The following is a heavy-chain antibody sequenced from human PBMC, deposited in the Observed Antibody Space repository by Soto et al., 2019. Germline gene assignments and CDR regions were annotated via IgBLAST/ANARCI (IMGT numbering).Heavy chain of an antibody. CDR1: GYTFTSYY. CDR2: INPSGGST. Sequence: ASVKVSCKASGYTFTSYYMHWVRQAPGQGLEWMGIINPSGGSTSYAQKFQGRVTMTRNTSISTAYMELSSLRSEDTAVYYCASHGDICSGRDCYRHFNYWGQGTLVTVSS. V-gene: IGHV1-46*01. J-gene: IGHJ4*02. D-gene: IGHD6-19*01. CDR3: ASHGDICSGRDCYRHFNY.